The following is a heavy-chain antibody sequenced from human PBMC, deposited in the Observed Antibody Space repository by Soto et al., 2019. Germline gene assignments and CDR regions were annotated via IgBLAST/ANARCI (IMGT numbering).Heavy chain of an antibody. CDR2: VHYSGTS. D-gene: IGHD2-15*01. Sequence: PSETLSLTCAVSGGSISSGGYSWNWIRQPPGMGLELIGYVHYSGTSDYNPSLNSLFTISVDTSKNQFSLKFNSATAADTAVYYCARAAGCNGGNCYYGIDVWGQGTTVTVSS. CDR3: ARAAGCNGGNCYYGIDV. J-gene: IGHJ6*02. V-gene: IGHV4-61*08. CDR1: GGSISSGGYS.